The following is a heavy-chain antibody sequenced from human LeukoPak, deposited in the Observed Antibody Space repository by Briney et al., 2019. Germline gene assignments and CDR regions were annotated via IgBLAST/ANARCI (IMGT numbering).Heavy chain of an antibody. D-gene: IGHD2-15*01. Sequence: SVKVSCKASGGTFSSYAISWVRQAPGQGLEWMGGIIPIFGTANYAQKFQGRVTITADESTSTAYMELSSLRPEDTAVYYCAVLTSIVVVAANYYYYGMDVWGQGTTVTVSS. CDR1: GGTFSSYA. V-gene: IGHV1-69*13. CDR2: IIPIFGTA. J-gene: IGHJ6*02. CDR3: AVLTSIVVVAANYYYYGMDV.